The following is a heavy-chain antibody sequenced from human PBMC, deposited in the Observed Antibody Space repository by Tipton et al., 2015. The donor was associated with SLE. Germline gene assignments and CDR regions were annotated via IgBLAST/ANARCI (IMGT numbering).Heavy chain of an antibody. V-gene: IGHV5-10-1*01. CDR1: GYSFTSYW. Sequence: QSGPEVKKPGESLKISCKGSGYSFTSYWISWVRQMPGKGLEWMGRIDPSDSYTNYSPSFQGHVTISADKSISTAYLQWSSLKASDTAMYYCASGGSGVGAFDIWGQGTMVTVSS. J-gene: IGHJ3*02. CDR3: ASGGSGVGAFDI. D-gene: IGHD2-15*01. CDR2: IDPSDSYT.